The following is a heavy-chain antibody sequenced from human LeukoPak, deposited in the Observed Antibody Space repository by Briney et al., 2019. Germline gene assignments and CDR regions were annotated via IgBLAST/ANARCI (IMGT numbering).Heavy chain of an antibody. CDR3: ARDESGYYGSRSYYNGGWFDP. J-gene: IGHJ5*02. CDR2: MNPNSGNT. Sequence: ASVKVSRKASGYTFTSYDINWVRQATEQGLEWMGWMNPNSGNTGYAQKFQGRVTMTRNTSISTAYMELSSLRSEDTAVYYCARDESGYYGSRSYYNGGWFDPWGQGTLVTVSS. V-gene: IGHV1-8*01. D-gene: IGHD3-10*01. CDR1: GYTFTSYD.